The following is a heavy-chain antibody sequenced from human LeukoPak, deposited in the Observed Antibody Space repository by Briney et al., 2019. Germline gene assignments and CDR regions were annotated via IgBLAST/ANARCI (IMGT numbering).Heavy chain of an antibody. CDR3: ARGRSSRQYDY. CDR1: GYSISSGYY. J-gene: IGHJ4*02. V-gene: IGHV4-38-2*02. Sequence: SETLSLTCTISGYSISSGYYWGWIRQPPGKGLEWIGEINHSGSTNYNPSLKSRVTISVDTSKNQFSLKLSSVTAADTAVYYCARGRSSRQYDYWGQGTLVTVSS. D-gene: IGHD6-13*01. CDR2: INHSGST.